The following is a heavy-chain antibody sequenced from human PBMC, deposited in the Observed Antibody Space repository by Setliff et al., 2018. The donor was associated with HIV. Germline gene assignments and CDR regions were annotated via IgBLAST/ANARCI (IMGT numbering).Heavy chain of an antibody. J-gene: IGHJ4*02. V-gene: IGHV1-69*13. D-gene: IGHD1-7*01. CDR2: IIPIFGTT. CDR3: ARGRITGTINF. CDR1: GYTFTTYG. Sequence: SVKVSCKASGYTFTTYGISWVRQAPGQGLEWMGQIIPIFGTTNYAQKFQGRVTITADESTSTAYMELSSLRSEDTAVYYCARGRITGTINFWGQGTLVTVSS.